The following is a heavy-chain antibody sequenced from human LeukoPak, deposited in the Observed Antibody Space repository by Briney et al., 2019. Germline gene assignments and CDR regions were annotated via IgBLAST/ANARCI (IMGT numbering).Heavy chain of an antibody. CDR1: GFSVSSNY. J-gene: IGHJ4*02. D-gene: IGHD3-22*01. V-gene: IGHV3-53*01. Sequence: PGGSLTLSCPASGFSVSSNYMTWLRQAPGKGLQWVSGIYSVSDTFYADSVKGRFTIARDNSKNTVSLQMNSLRADDTAVYYCARWGYDSSGSYWDNWGQGTLVTVSS. CDR3: ARWGYDSSGSYWDN. CDR2: IYSVSDT.